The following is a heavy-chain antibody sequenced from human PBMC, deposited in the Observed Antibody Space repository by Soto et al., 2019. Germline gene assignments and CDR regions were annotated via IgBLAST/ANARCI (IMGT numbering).Heavy chain of an antibody. D-gene: IGHD6-6*01. CDR2: IYYSGST. CDR1: GGSISSYY. Sequence: TLSLTCTVSGGSISSYYWSWIRQPPGKGLEWIGYIYYSGSTNYNPSLKSRVTISVDTSKNQFSLKLSSVTAADTAVYYCARDRVYSSSPSYDFDYWGQGTLVTVSS. CDR3: ARDRVYSSSPSYDFDY. J-gene: IGHJ4*02. V-gene: IGHV4-59*12.